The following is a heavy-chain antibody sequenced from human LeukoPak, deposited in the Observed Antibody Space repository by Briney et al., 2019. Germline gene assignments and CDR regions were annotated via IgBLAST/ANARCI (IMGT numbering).Heavy chain of an antibody. D-gene: IGHD3-10*01. CDR1: GGSISSYY. V-gene: IGHV4-59*01. Sequence: SETLSLTCTVSGGSISSYYWSWIRQPPGKGLEWIGYIYYSGSTNYNPSLKSRLTISVDTSKNRFSLKLSSVTAADTAVYYCARVGTITMVRGVIINYYYMDVWGKGTTVTISS. CDR3: ARVGTITMVRGVIINYYYMDV. J-gene: IGHJ6*03. CDR2: IYYSGST.